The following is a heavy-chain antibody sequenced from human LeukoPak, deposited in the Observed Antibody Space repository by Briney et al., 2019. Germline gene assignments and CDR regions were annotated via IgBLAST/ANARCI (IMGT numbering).Heavy chain of an antibody. V-gene: IGHV3-23*01. D-gene: IGHD3-9*01. CDR3: ARELDEGFDY. Sequence: SGGSLRLSCAASGFTFSSYAMSWVRQAPGKGLEWVSAISGSGGSTYYGDSVKGRFTISRDNSRNTLSLQMNSLRAEDTAVYYCARELDEGFDYWGQGTLVTVSS. J-gene: IGHJ4*02. CDR1: GFTFSSYA. CDR2: ISGSGGST.